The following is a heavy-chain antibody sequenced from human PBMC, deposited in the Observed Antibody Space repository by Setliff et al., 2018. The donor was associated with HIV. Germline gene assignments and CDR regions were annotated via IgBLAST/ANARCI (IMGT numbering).Heavy chain of an antibody. D-gene: IGHD5-12*01. CDR3: ARGVIETDYDYVDIYYYNYMDV. CDR2: ISTSGTT. CDR1: GGSIRSHY. V-gene: IGHV4-4*07. J-gene: IGHJ6*03. Sequence: KTSETLSLTCTVSGGSIRSHYWGWIRQPAGKGLEWIGHISTSGTTKYNPSLKSRVTISVDTSKKHFSLRLTSVTAADTAVYFCARGVIETDYDYVDIYYYNYMDVWGKGTTVTVSS.